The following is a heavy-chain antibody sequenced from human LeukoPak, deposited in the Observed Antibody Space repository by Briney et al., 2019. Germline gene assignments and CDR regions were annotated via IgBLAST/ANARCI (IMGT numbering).Heavy chain of an antibody. D-gene: IGHD6-13*01. CDR1: GYTFTNYG. Sequence: ASVKVSCKASGYTFTNYGITWVRPAPGQGLEWRGWINPNSGGTNYAQKFQGRVTMTTDTSISTAYMEVSRLRSDDTAVYYCARVRIGQQLDKYYYYAMDVWGQGTTVTVSS. J-gene: IGHJ6*02. CDR3: ARVRIGQQLDKYYYYAMDV. V-gene: IGHV1-2*02. CDR2: INPNSGGT.